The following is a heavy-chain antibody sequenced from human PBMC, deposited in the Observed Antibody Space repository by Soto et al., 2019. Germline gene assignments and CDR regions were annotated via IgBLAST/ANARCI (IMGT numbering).Heavy chain of an antibody. CDR2: IKNKANSYTK. CDR3: TRVRLVSSRSAEY. V-gene: IGHV3-72*01. J-gene: IGHJ4*02. Sequence: EEQLVESGGGLVQPEGSLRLSCAASGFTFSDHYMDWVRQAPGKGLAWVGRIKNKANSYTKEYAETVKGRFILSIDDSKNAVFLQMNRLKTDDPAVYYCTRVRLVSSRSAEYWGQGILVTVSS. D-gene: IGHD6-19*01. CDR1: GFTFSDHY.